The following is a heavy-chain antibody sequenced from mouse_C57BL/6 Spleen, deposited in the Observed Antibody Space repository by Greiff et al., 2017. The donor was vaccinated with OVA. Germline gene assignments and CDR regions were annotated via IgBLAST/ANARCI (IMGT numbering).Heavy chain of an antibody. CDR2: ISSGGDYI. Sequence: EVKVVESGEGLVKPGGSLKLSCAASGFTFSSYAMSWVRQTPEKRLEWVAYISSGGDYIYYADTVKGRFTISSNNARNTLYLQMSSLKSEDTAMYYCTREIYGNYPFAYWGQGTLVTVSA. J-gene: IGHJ3*01. CDR3: TREIYGNYPFAY. CDR1: GFTFSSYA. V-gene: IGHV5-9-1*02. D-gene: IGHD2-1*01.